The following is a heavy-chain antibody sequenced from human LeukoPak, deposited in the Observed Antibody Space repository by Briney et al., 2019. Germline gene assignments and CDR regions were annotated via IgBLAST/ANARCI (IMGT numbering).Heavy chain of an antibody. D-gene: IGHD3-3*01. CDR3: ARAPLGNFWSGSRLDAFDI. J-gene: IGHJ3*02. CDR1: GFTFSSYA. Sequence: PGGSLRLSCTTSGFTFSSYALSWVRQAPGKGLEWVANIKQDGSEKYYVDSVKGRFTISRDNAKNSLYLQMNSLRAEDTAVYYCARAPLGNFWSGSRLDAFDIWGQKTMVTVSS. CDR2: IKQDGSEK. V-gene: IGHV3-7*01.